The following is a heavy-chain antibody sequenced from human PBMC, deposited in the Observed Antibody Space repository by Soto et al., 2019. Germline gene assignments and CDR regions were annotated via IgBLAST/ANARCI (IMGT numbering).Heavy chain of an antibody. CDR3: ARGGAVAVAGWFDP. Sequence: GESLKISCKGSGYSFTRYWIGWVRQMSGKGLEWMGIFYPGDSDTRYSPSFQGQVTISADKSISTAYLQWTSLKASDTAMYCCARGGAVAVAGWFDPWGQGTLVTVAS. CDR1: GYSFTRYW. J-gene: IGHJ5*02. V-gene: IGHV5-51*01. D-gene: IGHD6-19*01. CDR2: FYPGDSDT.